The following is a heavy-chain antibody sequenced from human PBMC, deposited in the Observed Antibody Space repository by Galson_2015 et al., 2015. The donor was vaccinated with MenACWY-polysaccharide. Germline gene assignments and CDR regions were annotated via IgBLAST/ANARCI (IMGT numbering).Heavy chain of an antibody. CDR1: GYTFTGYY. CDR3: ARDGWRGGAFDI. CDR2: IYPNSDGT. V-gene: IGHV1-2*02. Sequence: QSGAEVTKPGASVKVSCKASGYTFTGYYLHWVRQAPGQGLEWMGWIYPNSDGTTHAQKFQGRITMTRDTSISTAYMELSSLGSDDTAVYYCARDGWRGGAFDIWGQGTVVTVSS. J-gene: IGHJ3*02. D-gene: IGHD3-3*01.